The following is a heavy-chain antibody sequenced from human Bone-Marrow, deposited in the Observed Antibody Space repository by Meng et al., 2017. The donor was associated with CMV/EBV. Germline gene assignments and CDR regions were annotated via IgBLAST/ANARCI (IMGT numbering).Heavy chain of an antibody. J-gene: IGHJ4*02. CDR1: GFTFTNAW. V-gene: IGHV3-15*01. CDR3: TRVYIAADGVAFDY. Sequence: GGSLRLSCAASGFTFTNAWMNWVRQAPGKGLEWVGRIKSKTDGGTTDCAAPVKGRFTVSRDDSKNMLYLQMNSLKSEDTAVYYCTRVYIAADGVAFDYWSQGALVTVSS. D-gene: IGHD6-13*01. CDR2: IKSKTDGGTT.